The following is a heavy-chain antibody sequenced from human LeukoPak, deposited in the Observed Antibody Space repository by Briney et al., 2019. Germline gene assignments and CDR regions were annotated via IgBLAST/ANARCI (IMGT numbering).Heavy chain of an antibody. Sequence: GGSLRLSCAASGFTFNDYEMTWVRQAPGKGLEWISYISSSGSITSHADSVKGRFTISRDNSKNTLYLQMNSLRAEDTAVYYCAKDLWFGEANPFDYWGQGTLVTVSS. V-gene: IGHV3-48*03. D-gene: IGHD3-10*01. CDR1: GFTFNDYE. CDR2: ISSSGSIT. CDR3: AKDLWFGEANPFDY. J-gene: IGHJ4*02.